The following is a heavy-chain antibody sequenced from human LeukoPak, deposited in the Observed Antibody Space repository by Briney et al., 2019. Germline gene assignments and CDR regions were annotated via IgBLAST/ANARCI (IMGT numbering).Heavy chain of an antibody. J-gene: IGHJ6*03. Sequence: SVKVSCKASGGTFSSYAISWVRQAPGQGLEWLGGIIPIFGTANYAQKFQGRVTITTDESTSTAYMELSSLRSEDTAVYYCARGPTTIFGVVRGYYYMDVWGKGTTVTVSS. CDR2: IIPIFGTA. CDR3: ARGPTTIFGVVRGYYYMDV. D-gene: IGHD3-3*01. CDR1: GGTFSSYA. V-gene: IGHV1-69*05.